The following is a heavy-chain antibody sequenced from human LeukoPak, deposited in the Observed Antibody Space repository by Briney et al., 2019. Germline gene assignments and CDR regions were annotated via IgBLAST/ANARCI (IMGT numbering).Heavy chain of an antibody. D-gene: IGHD3-16*02. CDR1: GGSFSGYY. J-gene: IGHJ4*02. Sequence: SETLSLTCAVYGGSFSGYYWSWIRQPPGKGLEWIGEVNHSGSTNYNPSLKSRVTISVDTSKNQFSLKLSSVTAADTAVYYCARGQGYIWGSYRFDYWGQGTLVTVSS. CDR2: VNHSGST. CDR3: ARGQGYIWGSYRFDY. V-gene: IGHV4-34*01.